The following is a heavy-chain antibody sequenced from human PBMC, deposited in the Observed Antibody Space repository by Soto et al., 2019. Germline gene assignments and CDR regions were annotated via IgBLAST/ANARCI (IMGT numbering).Heavy chain of an antibody. CDR1: GGSLSGCY. V-gene: IGHV4-34*01. D-gene: IGHD3-3*01. CDR3: ARMGLYDFWSGYYAYGMAV. Sequence: SETLSVTCAGYGGSLSGCYWSWSRQPPGKGLEWIGEINHSGSPNYNQSPQSRVTISVDTSKNQFSPKLSSVTDADTAVYYCARMGLYDFWSGYYAYGMAVWAQGPTVTVS. CDR2: INHSGSP. J-gene: IGHJ6*02.